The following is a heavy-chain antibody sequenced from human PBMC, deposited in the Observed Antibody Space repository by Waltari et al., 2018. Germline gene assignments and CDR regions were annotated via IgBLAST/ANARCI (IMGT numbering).Heavy chain of an antibody. V-gene: IGHV4-39*02. J-gene: IGHJ3*01. CDR3: ATYIGASIGTAAFDV. D-gene: IGHD5-12*01. CDR2: VSYNGAT. CDR1: GGSITSNRHY. Sequence: QLQLQESGPGLGKPSETLSLTCRVSGGSITSNRHYWAWIRQPPGQGLEWIGTVSYNGATYSSPSLKSRVTVSRDTSKNHLSLKLGSVTAADTAVYYCATYIGASIGTAAFDVWGQGTMVTVSS.